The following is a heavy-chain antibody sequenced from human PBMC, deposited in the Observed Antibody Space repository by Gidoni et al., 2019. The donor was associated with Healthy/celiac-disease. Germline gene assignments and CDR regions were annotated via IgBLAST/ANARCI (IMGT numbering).Heavy chain of an antibody. V-gene: IGHV4-34*01. D-gene: IGHD2-15*01. CDR3: ARGGPEDIVVVVAATTRGGYFDY. CDR2: INHSGST. J-gene: IGHJ4*02. Sequence: QVQLQQWGAGLLTPSETLSLTCAVSGGSFSGCYWSWIRQPPGKGLEWIGEINHSGSTNYTPSIKSPVPISVDTSKNQFSLNLSSVTAADTVVYYCARGGPEDIVVVVAATTRGGYFDYWGQGTLVTVSS. CDR1: GGSFSGCY.